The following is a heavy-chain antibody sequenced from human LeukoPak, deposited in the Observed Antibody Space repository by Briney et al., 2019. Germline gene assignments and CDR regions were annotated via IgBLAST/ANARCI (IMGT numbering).Heavy chain of an antibody. CDR2: LHSGGHT. Sequence: GGSLRLSCAASGFTVSSNYLSWVRQAPGKGLVWVSALHSGGHTFYADSVRGRFTISRDISENTLYLQMNNLGAEDTALYYCVRGLSGVSSWYFDLWGRGTLISVSS. D-gene: IGHD7-27*01. V-gene: IGHV3-53*01. CDR1: GFTVSSNY. J-gene: IGHJ2*01. CDR3: VRGLSGVSSWYFDL.